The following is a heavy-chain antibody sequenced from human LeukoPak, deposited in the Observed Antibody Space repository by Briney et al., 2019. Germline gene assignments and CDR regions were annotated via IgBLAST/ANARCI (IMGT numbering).Heavy chain of an antibody. J-gene: IGHJ4*02. CDR1: GFTFSSYG. V-gene: IGHV3-30*18. CDR2: ISYDGSNK. Sequence: GGSLRLSCAASGFTFSSYGMHWVRQAPGKGLEWVAVISYDGSNKYYADSVKGRFTISRDNSKNTLYLQMNSLRAEDTAVYYCAKSGGGSSGWYSSYWGQGTLVTVSS. D-gene: IGHD6-19*01. CDR3: AKSGGGSSGWYSSY.